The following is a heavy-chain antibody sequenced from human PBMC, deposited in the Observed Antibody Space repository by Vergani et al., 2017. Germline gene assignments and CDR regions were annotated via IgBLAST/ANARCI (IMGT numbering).Heavy chain of an antibody. J-gene: IGHJ3*02. Sequence: EVQLVQSGAEVKKPGESLKISCKCSGYSFTSYWIGWVRQMPGKGLEWMGIIYPGDSDTRYSPSFPGQVPVSADKSISTAYLQWSSLKASDTAMYYCARRYSSSWYGSWDDAFDIWGQGTMVTVSS. V-gene: IGHV5-51*03. CDR1: GYSFTSYW. D-gene: IGHD6-13*01. CDR2: IYPGDSDT. CDR3: ARRYSSSWYGSWDDAFDI.